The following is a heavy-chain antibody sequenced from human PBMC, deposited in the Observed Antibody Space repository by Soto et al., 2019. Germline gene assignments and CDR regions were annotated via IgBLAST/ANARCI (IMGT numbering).Heavy chain of an antibody. CDR3: ARVASYYDSSAYFDS. Sequence: EVQLVESGGGLIQPGGSLRLSGAASGFTVRTNYVSWVRQAPEKGLEWVSVIYRDGSTYYADSVKGRLTISRDNSKNTVYLQMKSLRSEDTAVYYCARVASYYDSSAYFDSWGHGTVVTVSS. D-gene: IGHD3-22*01. V-gene: IGHV3-53*01. CDR1: GFTVRTNY. J-gene: IGHJ4*01. CDR2: IYRDGST.